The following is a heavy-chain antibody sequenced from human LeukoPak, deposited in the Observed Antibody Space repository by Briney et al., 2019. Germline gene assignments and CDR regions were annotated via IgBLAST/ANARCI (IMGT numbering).Heavy chain of an antibody. J-gene: IGHJ5*02. CDR1: GASITSYY. V-gene: IGHV4-59*01. CDR2: MPYSGST. CDR3: ARNPIAMVRGVIRDNWFDP. D-gene: IGHD3-10*01. Sequence: SETLSLTCTVSGASITSYYWSWLRQPPGKGLEWIGNMPYSGSTTYNPFLKSRVTISVDTSKNQLSLKLSSVTAAVTAVYFCARNPIAMVRGVIRDNWFDPWGQGTLVTVSS.